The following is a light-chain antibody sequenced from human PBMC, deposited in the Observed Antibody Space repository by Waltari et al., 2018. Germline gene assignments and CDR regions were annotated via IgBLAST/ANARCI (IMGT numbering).Light chain of an antibody. J-gene: IGLJ2*01. CDR3: NCRDSSGNVI. CDR2: KDS. CDR1: ALATQY. V-gene: IGLV3-25*02. Sequence: YELTQPPSVSVPPGQPARIPCSGDALATQYVYWYQQKPGQAPILVIFKDSERPSGIPQRFSGSSSGNTASLTITGAQAEDEADYYCNCRDSSGNVIFGGGTKVTVL.